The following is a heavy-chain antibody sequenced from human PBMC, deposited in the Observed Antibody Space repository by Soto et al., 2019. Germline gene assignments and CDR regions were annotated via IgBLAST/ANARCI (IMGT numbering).Heavy chain of an antibody. Sequence: GASVKVSCKASGYTFTGYAMHWVRQAPGQRLEWMGWINAGNGNTKYSQKFQGRVTITRDTSASTAYMELSSLRSEDTAAYYCARAVAVAADFDYWGQGTLVTVS. CDR2: INAGNGNT. CDR1: GYTFTGYA. J-gene: IGHJ4*02. D-gene: IGHD6-19*01. CDR3: ARAVAVAADFDY. V-gene: IGHV1-3*01.